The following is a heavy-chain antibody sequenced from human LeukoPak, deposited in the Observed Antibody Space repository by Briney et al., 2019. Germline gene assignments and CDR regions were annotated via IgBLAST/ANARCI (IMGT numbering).Heavy chain of an antibody. CDR2: ITGDGSST. J-gene: IGHJ4*02. D-gene: IGHD3-16*01. CDR1: GFTFSTHW. V-gene: IGHV3-74*01. Sequence: PGGSLRLSCATPGFTFSTHWMHWVRQSPGKGLVWVSRITGDGSSTTYADSVKGRFAISRDNAKNTLFLQMNSLGAEDTAVYYCARGNNYALHYWGQGTLVTVSS. CDR3: ARGNNYALHY.